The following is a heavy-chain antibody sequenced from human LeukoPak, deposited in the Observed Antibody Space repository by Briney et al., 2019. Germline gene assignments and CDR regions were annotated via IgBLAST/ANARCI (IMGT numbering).Heavy chain of an antibody. J-gene: IGHJ4*02. V-gene: IGHV3-21*01. Sequence: PGGSLRLSCAASGFTFSTYTMNWVRQAPGKGLEWVSSVSSTSRYLYYADSVKGRFTISRDNAKNSLYLQMNSLRAEDTAVYYCAVLTYQLLDYYFDYWGQGTLVTVSS. CDR2: VSSTSRYL. D-gene: IGHD2-2*01. CDR3: AVLTYQLLDYYFDY. CDR1: GFTFSTYT.